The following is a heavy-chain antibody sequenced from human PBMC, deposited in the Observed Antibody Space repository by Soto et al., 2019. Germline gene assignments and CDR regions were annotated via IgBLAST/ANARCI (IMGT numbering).Heavy chain of an antibody. Sequence: GGSLRLSCTASGFSFNSNAMSWVRQAPGKGLEWVSVISGSGGVTFYADSVKGRFTISRDNSKNTLYLQMNSLRAEDTAVYYCAKGRSGSHSPVDYWGQGTLVTVSS. V-gene: IGHV3-23*01. CDR2: ISGSGGVT. CDR3: AKGRSGSHSPVDY. D-gene: IGHD1-26*01. J-gene: IGHJ4*02. CDR1: GFSFNSNA.